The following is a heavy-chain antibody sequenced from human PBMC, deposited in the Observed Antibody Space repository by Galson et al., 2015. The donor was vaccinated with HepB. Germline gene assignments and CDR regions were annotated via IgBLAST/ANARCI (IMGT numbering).Heavy chain of an antibody. Sequence: SLRLSCAASGFTFSSYAMHWVRQAPGKGLEWVAVISYDGSNKYYADSVKGRFTISRDNSKNTLYLQMNSLRAEDTAVYYCARDPPPYYDYVWGVGSDYYYGMDVWGQGTTVTVSS. CDR2: ISYDGSNK. CDR1: GFTFSSYA. V-gene: IGHV3-30-3*01. J-gene: IGHJ6*02. D-gene: IGHD3-16*01. CDR3: ARDPPPYYDYVWGVGSDYYYGMDV.